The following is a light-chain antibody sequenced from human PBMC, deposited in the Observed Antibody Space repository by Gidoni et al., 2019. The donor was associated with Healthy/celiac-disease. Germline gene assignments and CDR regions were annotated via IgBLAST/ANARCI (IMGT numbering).Light chain of an antibody. V-gene: IGLV2-23*01. CDR1: SSDVGSYNL. CDR2: EGS. Sequence: HSALPHPAPVSGPPAQPIPISCTGTSSDVGSYNLVSWYPQHPGKAPKLMIYEGSKRPSGVSNRFSGSKSGNTASLTISGLQAEDEADYYCCSYAGSSPWVFGGGTKLTVL. CDR3: CSYAGSSPWV. J-gene: IGLJ3*02.